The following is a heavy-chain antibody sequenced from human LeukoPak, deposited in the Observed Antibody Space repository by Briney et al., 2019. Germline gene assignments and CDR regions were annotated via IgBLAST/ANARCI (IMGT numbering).Heavy chain of an antibody. Sequence: SETLSLTCTVSGGSISSGGYYWSWIRQHPGKGLEWIGYIYYSGSTYYNPSLKSRVTISVDTSKNQFSLKLSSVTAADTAVYYCARVVHASGSQPFDYWGQGTLVTVSS. CDR2: IYYSGST. CDR3: ARVVHASGSQPFDY. J-gene: IGHJ4*02. D-gene: IGHD3-10*01. CDR1: GGSISSGGYY. V-gene: IGHV4-31*03.